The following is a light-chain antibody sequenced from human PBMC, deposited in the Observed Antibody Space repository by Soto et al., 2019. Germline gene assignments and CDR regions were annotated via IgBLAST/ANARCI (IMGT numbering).Light chain of an antibody. J-gene: IGKJ2*01. CDR2: GAS. CDR1: QSVGSK. V-gene: IGKV3-15*01. CDR3: QQYFRGYT. Sequence: EIVMTQSPAALSVSPGERATLSCWGSQSVGSKLAWYQQKPGQAPRLLIYGASSRATGISARFSGSASGTDFTLTISSLQPEDFGVYYCQQYFRGYTFVQGTKLEI.